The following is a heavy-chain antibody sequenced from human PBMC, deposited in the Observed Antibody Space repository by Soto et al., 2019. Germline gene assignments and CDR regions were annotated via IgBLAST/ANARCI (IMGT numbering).Heavy chain of an antibody. V-gene: IGHV6-1*01. J-gene: IGHJ6*03. Sequence: PSQTLSLTCAISGDSVSSNSAAWNWIRQSPSRGLEWLGRTYYRSKWYNDYAVSVKSRITINPDTSKNQFSLQLNSVTPEDTAVYCCAREASWINYYYYYMDVWGKGTTVTVSS. CDR2: TYYRSKWYN. D-gene: IGHD6-13*01. CDR1: GDSVSSNSAA. CDR3: AREASWINYYYYYMDV.